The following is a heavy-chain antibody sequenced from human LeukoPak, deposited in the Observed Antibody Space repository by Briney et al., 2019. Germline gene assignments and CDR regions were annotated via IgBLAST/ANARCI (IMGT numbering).Heavy chain of an antibody. D-gene: IGHD5-18*01. CDR3: ARTAMVYGMDV. Sequence: PGGSLRLSGTASGFTFSSYAMHWVRQAPGKGLEWVAVISYDGSNKYYADSVKGRFTISRDNSKNTLYLQMNSLRAEDTAVYYCARTAMVYGMDVWGQGTTVTVSS. CDR1: GFTFSSYA. CDR2: ISYDGSNK. V-gene: IGHV3-30-3*01. J-gene: IGHJ6*02.